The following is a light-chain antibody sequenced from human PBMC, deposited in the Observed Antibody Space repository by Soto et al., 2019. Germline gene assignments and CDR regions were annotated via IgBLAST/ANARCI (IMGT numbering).Light chain of an antibody. J-gene: IGKJ2*01. CDR3: MQATQFPHT. Sequence: DLVMTQTPLSSPVTLGQPASISCRSSQSLLDSDGDTYLSWLQQRPGQPPRLLIYKTSSRFSGVPDIFSGSGAGTDFTLKISRVEVEDVGVYYCMQATQFPHTFGQGTKLEI. CDR2: KTS. V-gene: IGKV2-24*01. CDR1: QSLLDSDGDTY.